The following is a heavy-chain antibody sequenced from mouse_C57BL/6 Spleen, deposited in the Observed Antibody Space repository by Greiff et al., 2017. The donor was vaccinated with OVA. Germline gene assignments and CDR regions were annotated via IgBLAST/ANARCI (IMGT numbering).Heavy chain of an antibody. CDR1: GFTFSDYG. CDR2: ISRGSSTT. CDR3: AMSIYFGYCRDY. Sequence: EVNLVESGGGLVKPGGSLKLSCAASGFTFSDYGMHWVRQAPEKGLEWVANISRGSSTTYYAETVKGRFTISRDNAKITLFLQMISLRSEDTAMYYCAMSIYFGYCRDYWGQGTTLTVSS. V-gene: IGHV5-17*01. D-gene: IGHD2-2*01. J-gene: IGHJ2*01.